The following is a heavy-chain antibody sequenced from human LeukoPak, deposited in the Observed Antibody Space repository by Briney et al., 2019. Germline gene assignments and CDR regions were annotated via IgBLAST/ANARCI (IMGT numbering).Heavy chain of an antibody. Sequence: GGSLRLFCAASGFTFSSYEMNWVRQAPRKGLEWVSKISSSGSAIYYADSVKGRFTISRDNAKSTLYLQMNSLRVEDTAVYYCARGGSLGYWGQGTLVTVSS. V-gene: IGHV3-48*03. CDR1: GFTFSSYE. J-gene: IGHJ4*02. CDR2: ISSSGSAI. CDR3: ARGGSLGY. D-gene: IGHD6-19*01.